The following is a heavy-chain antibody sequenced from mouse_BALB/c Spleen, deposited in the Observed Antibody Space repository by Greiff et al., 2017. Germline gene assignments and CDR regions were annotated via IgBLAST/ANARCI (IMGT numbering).Heavy chain of an antibody. CDR2: ISTYYGDA. Sequence: QVQLQQSGAELVRPGVSVKISCKGSGYTFTDYAMHWVKQSHAKSLEWIGVISTYYGDASYNQKFKGKATMTVDKSSSTAYMELARLTSEDSAIYYCARGGVRHYWYFDVWGAGTTVTVSS. CDR1: GYTFTDYA. CDR3: ARGGVRHYWYFDV. D-gene: IGHD2-14*01. J-gene: IGHJ1*01. V-gene: IGHV1S137*01.